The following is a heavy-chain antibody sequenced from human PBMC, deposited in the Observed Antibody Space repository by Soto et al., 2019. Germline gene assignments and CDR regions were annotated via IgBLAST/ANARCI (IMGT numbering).Heavy chain of an antibody. CDR2: IIPIFGTA. V-gene: IGHV1-69*13. Sequence: SVKVSCKVSGYTLTELSMHXVRQAPGKGLEWMGGIIPIFGTANYAQKFQGRVTITADESTSTAYMELSSLRSEDTAVYYCARGVYYYDSSGYYFDYWGQGTLVTVSS. D-gene: IGHD3-22*01. CDR3: ARGVYYYDSSGYYFDY. J-gene: IGHJ4*02. CDR1: GYTLTELS.